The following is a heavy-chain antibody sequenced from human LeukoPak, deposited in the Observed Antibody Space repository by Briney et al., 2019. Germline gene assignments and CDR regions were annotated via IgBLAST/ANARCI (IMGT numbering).Heavy chain of an antibody. CDR2: INPNSGGT. D-gene: IGHD2-15*01. V-gene: IGHV1-2*02. Sequence: ASVKVSCKASGYTFTGYYMHWVRQAPGQGLEWMGWINPNSGGTNYAQKFQGRVTITADKSTSTAYMELSSLRSEDTAVYYCAGGCSGGSCFDDAFDIWGQGTMVTVSS. CDR1: GYTFTGYY. CDR3: AGGCSGGSCFDDAFDI. J-gene: IGHJ3*02.